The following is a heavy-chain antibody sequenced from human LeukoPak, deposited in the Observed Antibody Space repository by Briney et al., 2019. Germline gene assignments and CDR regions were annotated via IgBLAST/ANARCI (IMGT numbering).Heavy chain of an antibody. J-gene: IGHJ4*02. CDR2: FDPEDGET. CDR1: GYTLTELS. CDR3: ARTSVYSGYDDYDSSGYYYKPADY. D-gene: IGHD3-22*01. V-gene: IGHV1-24*01. Sequence: ASVKVSCEVSGYTLTELSMHWVRQAPGKGLEWMGGFDPEDGETVYAQKFQGRLTMTEDTSTDTAYMELSSLRSEDTAVYYCARTSVYSGYDDYDSSGYYYKPADYWGQGTLVTVSS.